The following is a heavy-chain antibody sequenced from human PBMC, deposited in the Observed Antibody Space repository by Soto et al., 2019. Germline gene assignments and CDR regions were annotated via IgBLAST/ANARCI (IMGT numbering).Heavy chain of an antibody. CDR2: IYPADSDT. D-gene: IGHD2-2*01. J-gene: IGHJ6*02. CDR1: GYSFTSYW. V-gene: IGHV5-51*01. Sequence: GESLKISCKGSGYSFTSYWIGWVRQMPGKGLEWMGIIYPADSDTRYSPSFQGQVTISVDKSITTAYLQWSSLKASDTAMYYCVRQRGGYCVCFSCSGGYFNGMYACAQRTTVPVSS. CDR3: VRQRGGYCVCFSCSGGYFNGMYA.